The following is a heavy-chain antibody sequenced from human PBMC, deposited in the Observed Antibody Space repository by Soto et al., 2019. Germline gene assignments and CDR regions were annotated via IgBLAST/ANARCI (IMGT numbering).Heavy chain of an antibody. CDR1: GGAVSSGSYY. CDR2: IYYSGST. V-gene: IGHV4-61*01. J-gene: IGHJ4*02. Sequence: SETLSLTCTVSGGAVSSGSYYWSWIRQPPGKGLEWIGYIYYSGSTNYNPSLKSRVTISVATSKNQFSLKLGSVTAADTAVYYCARGSSWYVSPLDYWGQGTLVTVSS. D-gene: IGHD6-13*01. CDR3: ARGSSWYVSPLDY.